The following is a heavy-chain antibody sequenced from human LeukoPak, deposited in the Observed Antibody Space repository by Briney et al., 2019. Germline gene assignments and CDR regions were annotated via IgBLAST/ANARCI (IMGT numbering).Heavy chain of an antibody. CDR3: ASHSIVVVPAGFD. D-gene: IGHD2-2*01. CDR1: GFTFSSYA. CDR2: ISYDGSNK. J-gene: IGHJ4*02. V-gene: IGHV3-30*04. Sequence: GRSLRLSCAASGFTFSSYAMHWVRQAPGKGLEWMAVISYDGSNKYYADSVKGRFTISRDNSKNTLYLQMNSLRAVDTAVYYCASHSIVVVPAGFDWGQGTLVTVSS.